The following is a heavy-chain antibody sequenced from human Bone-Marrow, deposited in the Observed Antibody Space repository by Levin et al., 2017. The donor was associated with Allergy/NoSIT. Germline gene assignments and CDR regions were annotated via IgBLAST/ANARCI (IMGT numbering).Heavy chain of an antibody. D-gene: IGHD4-17*01. J-gene: IGHJ4*02. V-gene: IGHV3-72*01. Sequence: SCAASGFTFSDHYMDWVRQAPGKGLEWVGRTRNKANSYTTEYAASVKGRFTISRDDSRNSLYLQMNSLKTEDTDVYYCVTTVNHYCDYWGQGTLVTVSS. CDR3: VTTVNHYCDY. CDR2: TRNKANSYTT. CDR1: GFTFSDHY.